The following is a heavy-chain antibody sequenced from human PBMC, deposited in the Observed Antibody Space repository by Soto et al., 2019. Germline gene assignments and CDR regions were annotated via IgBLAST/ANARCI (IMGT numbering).Heavy chain of an antibody. CDR3: ARERGSSWSYYYYYGMDV. D-gene: IGHD6-13*01. Sequence: GGSLRLSCAASGFTFSSYAMHWVRQAPGKGLEWVAVISYDGSNKYYADSVKGRFTISRDNSKNTLYLQMNSLRAEDTAVYYCARERGSSWSYYYYYGMDVWGQGTTVTVSS. CDR2: ISYDGSNK. J-gene: IGHJ6*02. CDR1: GFTFSSYA. V-gene: IGHV3-30-3*01.